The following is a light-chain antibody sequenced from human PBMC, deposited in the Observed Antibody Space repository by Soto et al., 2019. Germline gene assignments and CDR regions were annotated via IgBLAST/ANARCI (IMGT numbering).Light chain of an antibody. CDR2: AVS. CDR1: QNINANL. V-gene: IGKV3-20*01. CDR3: QQFRDTPYT. J-gene: IGKJ2*01. Sequence: EIVLTQSPGVVSLSPGETVTLSCRASQNINANLLTWYQQRPRQAPRLLIYAVSSRAPGVPDRFSGSGSGTDFTLTISRLEPEDFAVYHCQQFRDTPYTFGQGTKVEIK.